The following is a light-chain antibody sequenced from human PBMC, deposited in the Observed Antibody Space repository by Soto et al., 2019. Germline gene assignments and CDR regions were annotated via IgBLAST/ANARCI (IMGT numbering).Light chain of an antibody. CDR1: RSDIGGYNF. CDR3: NSYRTVSTYV. CDR2: DVS. J-gene: IGLJ1*01. Sequence: QSALTQPASVSGSPGQSITISCTGTRSDIGGYNFVSWYQHHPGKAPKLLIHDVSNRPSGVSSRLSGSKSGNTASLTISGLQAEDEADYYCNSYRTVSTYVFGTGTKLTVL. V-gene: IGLV2-14*03.